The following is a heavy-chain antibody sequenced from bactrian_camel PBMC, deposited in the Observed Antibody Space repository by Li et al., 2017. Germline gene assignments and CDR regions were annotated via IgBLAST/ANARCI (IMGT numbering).Heavy chain of an antibody. CDR2: IHTFSGSP. D-gene: IGHD8*01. CDR3: AAREQIRGGNWDFADLYDY. V-gene: IGHV3S31*01. CDR1: GSTHSRHT. J-gene: IGHJ4*01. Sequence: VQLVESGGGSVQAGGSLRLSCTASGSTHSRHTMGWSRQAPGKEREGVAAIHTFSGSPYYGDSVKGRFTISQDKTENTVTVSLQMNSLKPEDTAIYYCAAREQIRGGNWDFADLYDYWGQGTQVTVS.